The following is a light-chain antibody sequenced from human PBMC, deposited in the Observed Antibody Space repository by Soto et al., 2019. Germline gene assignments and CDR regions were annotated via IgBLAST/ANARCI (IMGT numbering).Light chain of an antibody. CDR2: GNG. J-gene: IGLJ2*01. Sequence: QSVLTQPPSVSGAPGQRVTISCTGSSSNIGAGYDVHWYQQLPGTAPKLLLYGNGNRPSGVPDRFSGSKSGTSASLAITGLQAEDEADYYCQSFDSSLSGVIFGGGTKVTVL. V-gene: IGLV1-40*01. CDR1: SSNIGAGYD. CDR3: QSFDSSLSGVI.